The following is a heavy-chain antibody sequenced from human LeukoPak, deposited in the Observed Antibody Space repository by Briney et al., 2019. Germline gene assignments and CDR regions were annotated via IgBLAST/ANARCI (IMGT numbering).Heavy chain of an antibody. CDR3: ARPLDYYYSSGYYGAFDI. J-gene: IGHJ3*02. CDR1: GYSSTSYW. D-gene: IGHD3-22*01. CDR2: IYPGDSDT. V-gene: IGHV5-51*01. Sequence: ESXKISCKGSGYSSTSYWIGWVRQMPGKGLERMGIIYPGDSDTRYIPSFQGQVTISAEKSISTAYLQWSSLKASDTAMYYCARPLDYYYSSGYYGAFDIWGQGTMVTVSS.